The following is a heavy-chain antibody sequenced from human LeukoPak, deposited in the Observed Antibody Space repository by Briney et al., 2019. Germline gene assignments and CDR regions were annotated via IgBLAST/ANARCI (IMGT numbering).Heavy chain of an antibody. CDR1: VYTQTSCS. V-gene: IGHV3-23*01. CDR3: TTDLAGRGYYLPQGAFDI. CDR2: VNGSGDRT. D-gene: IGHD3-3*01. J-gene: IGHJ3*02. Sequence: GGSLSLSCNVSVYTQTSCSIRWLRQAPGKGLKWVSAVNGSGDRTYYADSVKGRFTISRDSSKNTLYLQMHSLSAEDTAVYFCTTDLAGRGYYLPQGAFDIWGQGTVVSVSS.